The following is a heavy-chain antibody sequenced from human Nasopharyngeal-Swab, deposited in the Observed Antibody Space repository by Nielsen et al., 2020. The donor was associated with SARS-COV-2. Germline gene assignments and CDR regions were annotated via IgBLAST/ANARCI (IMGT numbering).Heavy chain of an antibody. V-gene: IGHV3-74*01. CDR2: ISEDGSIT. J-gene: IGHJ4*02. CDR3: ASQLGHPDS. CDR1: GFTFSSHW. Sequence: GESLKISCAASGFTFSSHWMHWVRQAPGKGLVWVSRISEDGSITTYADSVKGRFTISRDNAKNTLFLQMHNLRADDTAIYYCASQLGHPDSWGQGTLVTVSS. D-gene: IGHD2-2*01.